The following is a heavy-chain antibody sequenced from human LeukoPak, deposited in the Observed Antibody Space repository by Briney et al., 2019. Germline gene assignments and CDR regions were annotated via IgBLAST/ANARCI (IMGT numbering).Heavy chain of an antibody. Sequence: PSQTLSLTCTVSGGSISSGSYYWSWIRQPAGKGLEWIGRIYTSGSTNYNPSLKSRVTISVDTSKNQFSLKLSSVTAADTAVYYCARATGGYWFDPWGQGTLVSVSS. CDR1: GGSISSGSYY. CDR3: ARATGGYWFDP. D-gene: IGHD3-10*01. J-gene: IGHJ5*02. CDR2: IYTSGST. V-gene: IGHV4-61*02.